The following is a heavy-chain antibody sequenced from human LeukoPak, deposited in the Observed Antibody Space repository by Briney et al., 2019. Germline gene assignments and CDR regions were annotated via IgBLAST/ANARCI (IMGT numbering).Heavy chain of an antibody. V-gene: IGHV3-23*01. J-gene: IGHJ5*02. D-gene: IGHD4-17*01. CDR2: ISGSGGST. CDR3: AKDSYGDYGKNWFDP. CDR1: GFTFSSYA. Sequence: PGASLRLSCAASGFTFSSYAMSWVRQAPGKGLEWVSAISGSGGSTYYADSVKGRFTNSRDNSKNTLYLQMNSLRAEDTAVYYCAKDSYGDYGKNWFDPWGQGTLVTVSS.